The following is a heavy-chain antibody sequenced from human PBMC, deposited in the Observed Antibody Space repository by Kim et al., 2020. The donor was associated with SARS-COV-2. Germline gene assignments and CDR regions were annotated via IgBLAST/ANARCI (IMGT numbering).Heavy chain of an antibody. J-gene: IGHJ6*02. V-gene: IGHV4-61*02. Sequence: SETLSLTCTVSGGSISSGSYYWSWIRQPAGKGLEWIGRIYTSGSTKYNPSLKSRVTISVDTSKNQFSLKLSSVTAADTAVYYCARVLGAVYSSGWYHYYYGMDVWGQGTTVTVPS. D-gene: IGHD6-19*01. CDR2: IYTSGST. CDR1: GGSISSGSYY. CDR3: ARVLGAVYSSGWYHYYYGMDV.